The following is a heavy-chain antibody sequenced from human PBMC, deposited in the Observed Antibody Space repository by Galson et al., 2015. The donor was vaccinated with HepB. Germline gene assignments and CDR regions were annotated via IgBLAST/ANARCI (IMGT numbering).Heavy chain of an antibody. D-gene: IGHD4-11*01. CDR1: GFTFSSFA. V-gene: IGHV3-30-3*01. J-gene: IGHJ5*02. Sequence: SLRLSCAASGFTFSSFAMHWVRQAPGKGLEWVAVISYDGSNKYYADSVKGRFTISRDTSKNTLYLQMNSLRAEDTAVYYCARENYNKDANWFDPWGQGTLVTVSS. CDR2: ISYDGSNK. CDR3: ARENYNKDANWFDP.